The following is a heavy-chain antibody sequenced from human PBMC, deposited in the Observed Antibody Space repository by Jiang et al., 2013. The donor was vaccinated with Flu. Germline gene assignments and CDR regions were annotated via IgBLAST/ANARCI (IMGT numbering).Heavy chain of an antibody. V-gene: IGHV4-59*01. CDR2: IYYSGSS. CDR3: ASVNGVWSFDY. CDR1: GGSITVYY. J-gene: IGHJ4*02. Sequence: LLKPSETLSLTCTVSGGSITVYYWSWIRQPPGKGLEWIGYIYYSGSSNYNPSLKSRVTISVDTSKNQLSLKVNSVTPADTAVYYCASVNGVWSFDYWGQGALVTVSS. D-gene: IGHD6-19*01.